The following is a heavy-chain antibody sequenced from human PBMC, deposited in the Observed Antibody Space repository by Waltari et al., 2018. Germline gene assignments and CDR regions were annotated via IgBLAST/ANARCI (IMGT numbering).Heavy chain of an antibody. J-gene: IGHJ4*02. Sequence: QVQLQESGPGLVKPSETLSLSCSVSGDSVTTYYWSWIRQPPGKGLEWIGQISHSGGSNYNPPLKSRVTMSIDTSKNQFSLNLKYMTAADTAVYYCARDILVVGATRYFDYWGQGILVTVSS. CDR2: ISHSGGS. V-gene: IGHV4-59*02. D-gene: IGHD1-26*01. CDR1: GDSVTTYY. CDR3: ARDILVVGATRYFDY.